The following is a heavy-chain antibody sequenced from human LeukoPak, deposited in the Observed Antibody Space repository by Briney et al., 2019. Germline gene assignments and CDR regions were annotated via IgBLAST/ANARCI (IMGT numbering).Heavy chain of an antibody. CDR3: AKDGATSGGGLAS. D-gene: IGHD1-26*01. J-gene: IGHJ5*01. V-gene: IGHV3-53*01. CDR2: MYTGGTT. CDR1: GFTVSGTH. Sequence: GGSLRLSCAASGFTVSGTHMSWVRQAPGKGLEWVSAMYTGGTTYYADSVTGRFTVSRDTSRNTLFLHMDSLRAEDTAVYYCAKDGATSGGGLASWGQGTLVILSS.